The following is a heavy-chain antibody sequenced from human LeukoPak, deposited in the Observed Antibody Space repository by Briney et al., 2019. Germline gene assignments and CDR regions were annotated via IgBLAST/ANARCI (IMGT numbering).Heavy chain of an antibody. J-gene: IGHJ4*02. D-gene: IGHD3-3*01. CDR3: ARDTAITIFGVVIMGTFDY. Sequence: GASVKVSCNASGYTFTSYGISWVRQAPGQGLEWMGWISAYNGNTNYAQKLQGRVTMTTDTSTSTAYMELRSLRSDDTAVYYCARDTAITIFGVVIMGTFDYWGQGTLVTVSS. V-gene: IGHV1-18*01. CDR1: GYTFTSYG. CDR2: ISAYNGNT.